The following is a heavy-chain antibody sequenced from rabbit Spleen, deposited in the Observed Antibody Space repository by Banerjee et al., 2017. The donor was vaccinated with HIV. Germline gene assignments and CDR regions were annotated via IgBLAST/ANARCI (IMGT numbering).Heavy chain of an antibody. CDR3: ARGSATMTMVITGYYLNL. CDR2: IYAGSSGSR. V-gene: IGHV1S40*01. CDR1: GFSFSSSYY. J-gene: IGHJ4*01. D-gene: IGHD2-1*01. Sequence: LVESGGGLVKPGASLTLTCKASGFSFSSSYYMCWVRQAPGKGLECIACIYAGSSGSRYHAGWAKGPFTLSKTSSTTVTLQMTSLTAADTATYFCARGSATMTMVITGYYLNLWGQGTLVTVS.